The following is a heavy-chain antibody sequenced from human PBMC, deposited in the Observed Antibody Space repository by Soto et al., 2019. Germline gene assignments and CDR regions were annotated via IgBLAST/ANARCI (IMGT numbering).Heavy chain of an antibody. CDR3: ARPATVAPPDAFQV. Sequence: QVHLQESGPRLVEPSETLSLTCSVSGDSIRNSGHYWGWVRQPPGKGLEWIGSVYYSGTSYRKPSLKTRFTMSIDTSMNQSSLRLTSVTAADTAIYYCARPATVAPPDAFQVWSQGTLVTVSS. D-gene: IGHD6-19*01. V-gene: IGHV4-39*01. CDR1: GDSIRNSGHY. J-gene: IGHJ3*01. CDR2: VYYSGTS.